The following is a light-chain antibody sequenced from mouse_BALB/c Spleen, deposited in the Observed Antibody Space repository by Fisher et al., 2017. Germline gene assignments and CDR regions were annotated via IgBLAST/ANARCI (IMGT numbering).Light chain of an antibody. CDR2: DTS. J-gene: IGKJ2*01. V-gene: IGKV4-55*01. Sequence: IVLTQTTAIMSASPGEKVTMTCSASSSVSYMYWYQQKPGSSPRLLIYDTSNLASGVPARFSGSGSGTSYSLTISSMEAEDAATYYCQQWSSNPYTFGGGTKLEIK. CDR3: QQWSSNPYT. CDR1: SSVSY.